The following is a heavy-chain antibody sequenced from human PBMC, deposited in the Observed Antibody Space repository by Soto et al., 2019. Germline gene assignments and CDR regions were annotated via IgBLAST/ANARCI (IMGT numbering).Heavy chain of an antibody. CDR3: AKDLSYYGSGSYYNPTG. CDR1: GFTFSSYG. V-gene: IGHV3-30*18. J-gene: IGHJ6*02. CDR2: ISYDGSNK. Sequence: QVQLVESGGGVVQPGRSLRLSCAASGFTFSSYGMHWVRQAPGKGLEWVAVISYDGSNKYYADSVKGRFTISRDNSKNTLYLQMNSLIAEDTAVYYCAKDLSYYGSGSYYNPTGWGQGTTVTVSS. D-gene: IGHD3-10*01.